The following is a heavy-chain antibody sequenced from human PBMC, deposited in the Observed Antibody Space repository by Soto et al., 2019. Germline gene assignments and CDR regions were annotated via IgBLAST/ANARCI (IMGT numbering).Heavy chain of an antibody. Sequence: PGESLKISCKGSGCSFTSYWIGWVRQMPGKGLEWMGIIYPGDSDTRYSPSFQGQVTISADKSISTAYLQWSSLKASDTAMYYCARTYYYDSSGHGDAFDIWGQGTMVTVSS. CDR2: IYPGDSDT. D-gene: IGHD3-22*01. J-gene: IGHJ3*02. V-gene: IGHV5-51*01. CDR1: GCSFTSYW. CDR3: ARTYYYDSSGHGDAFDI.